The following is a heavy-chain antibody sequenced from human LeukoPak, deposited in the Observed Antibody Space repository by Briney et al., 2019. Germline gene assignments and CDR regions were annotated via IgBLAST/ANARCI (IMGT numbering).Heavy chain of an antibody. Sequence: SETLSLTCTVSGGSISSSSYFWGWNRQPPGKGLEWIGNVYYSGSTYYSPSLKSRLTISVDTSKNQFSLKLSSVTAADTAVYYCARQFYDPQYFDYWGQGILVTASS. CDR3: ARQFYDPQYFDY. D-gene: IGHD2/OR15-2a*01. CDR1: GGSISSSSYF. J-gene: IGHJ4*02. V-gene: IGHV4-39*01. CDR2: VYYSGST.